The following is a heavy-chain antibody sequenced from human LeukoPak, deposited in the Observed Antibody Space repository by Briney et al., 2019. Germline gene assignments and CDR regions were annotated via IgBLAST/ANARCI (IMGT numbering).Heavy chain of an antibody. J-gene: IGHJ4*02. CDR3: AKDIRFYDILTGHFDY. V-gene: IGHV3-74*01. D-gene: IGHD3-9*01. CDR1: GFTFSSYW. Sequence: GGSLRLSCAASGFTFSSYWMHWVRQAPGKGLVWVSRINSDGSSTSYADSVKGRFTISRDNAKNSLYLQMNSLRAEDTALYYCAKDIRFYDILTGHFDYWGQGTLVTVSS. CDR2: INSDGSST.